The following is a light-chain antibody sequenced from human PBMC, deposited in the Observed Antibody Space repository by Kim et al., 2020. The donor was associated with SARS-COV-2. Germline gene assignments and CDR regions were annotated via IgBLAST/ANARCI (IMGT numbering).Light chain of an antibody. CDR2: AAS. V-gene: IGKV3-20*01. CDR1: QSVSSSY. J-gene: IGKJ1*01. CDR3: QQYGSSPWT. Sequence: SPGERAPLSGRASQSVSSSYLAWYQQKPGQAPRLLIYAASSRATGIPDRFSGSGSGTDFTLTISRLEPEDFALYYCQQYGSSPWTFGQGTKVDIK.